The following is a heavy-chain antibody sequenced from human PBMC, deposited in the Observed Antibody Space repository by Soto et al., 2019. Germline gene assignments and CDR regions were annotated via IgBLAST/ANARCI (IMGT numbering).Heavy chain of an antibody. CDR1: GGSFSGYY. D-gene: IGHD6-13*01. Sequence: QVQLQQWGAGLLKPSETLSLTCAVYGGSFSGYYWSWIRQPQGKGLEWIGEIKHSGSTNYNPSIKSRVTITVDTSKNQFSLKLSSVTAADTAVYYCARLKSYSSSWYLDYWGQGTLVTVSS. CDR2: IKHSGST. CDR3: ARLKSYSSSWYLDY. J-gene: IGHJ4*02. V-gene: IGHV4-34*01.